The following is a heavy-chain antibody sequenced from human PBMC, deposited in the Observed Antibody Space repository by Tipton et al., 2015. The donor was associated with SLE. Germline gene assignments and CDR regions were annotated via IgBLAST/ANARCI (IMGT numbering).Heavy chain of an antibody. CDR1: GGSISSGDYY. Sequence: TLSLTRTVSGGSISSGDYYWSWIRQPPGKGLEWIGYIYYSGSTYYNPSLKSRVTISVDTSKNQFSLKLSSVTAADTAVYYCARRESIAARRGYYYYMDVWGKGTTVTVSS. D-gene: IGHD6-6*01. CDR3: ARRESIAARRGYYYYMDV. V-gene: IGHV4-30-4*01. J-gene: IGHJ6*03. CDR2: IYYSGST.